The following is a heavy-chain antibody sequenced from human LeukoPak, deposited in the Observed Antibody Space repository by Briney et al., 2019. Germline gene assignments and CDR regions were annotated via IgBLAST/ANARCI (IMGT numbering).Heavy chain of an antibody. Sequence: ASVKVSCKASGYTFTGYYMHWVRQAPGQGLEWMGWINPNSGGTNYAQKFQGRVTMTRDTSISTAYMELSRLRSDGTAVYYCATYTALYNWFDPWGQGTLVTVSS. CDR1: GYTFTGYY. J-gene: IGHJ5*02. V-gene: IGHV1-2*02. CDR3: ATYTALYNWFDP. CDR2: INPNSGGT. D-gene: IGHD5-18*01.